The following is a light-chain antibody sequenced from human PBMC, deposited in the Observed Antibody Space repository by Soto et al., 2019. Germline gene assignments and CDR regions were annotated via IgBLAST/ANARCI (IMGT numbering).Light chain of an antibody. V-gene: IGKV3-20*01. CDR1: QSTSNNY. J-gene: IGKJ1*01. CDR3: QHYGDSRT. CDR2: GAS. Sequence: EIVLTQSPGTLSLSPGERATLSCRASQSTSNNYLAWYQQKPGQAPRLLVYGASNRATGIPDRFSVSASGTDFTLIISRLEPEDFAVYYCQHYGDSRTFGRGTKVE.